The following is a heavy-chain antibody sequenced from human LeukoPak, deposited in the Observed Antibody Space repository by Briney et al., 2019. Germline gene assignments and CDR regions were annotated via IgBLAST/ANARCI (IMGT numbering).Heavy chain of an antibody. CDR1: GFTFSSYG. CDR2: ISYDGSNK. V-gene: IGHV3-30*18. D-gene: IGHD3-10*01. Sequence: GRSLRLSCAASGFTFSSYGMHWVRQAPGKGLEWVAVISYDGSNKYYADSVKGRSTISRDNSKNTLYLQMNSLRAEDTAVYYCAKAMVRGEGYGMDVWGKGTTVTVSS. J-gene: IGHJ6*04. CDR3: AKAMVRGEGYGMDV.